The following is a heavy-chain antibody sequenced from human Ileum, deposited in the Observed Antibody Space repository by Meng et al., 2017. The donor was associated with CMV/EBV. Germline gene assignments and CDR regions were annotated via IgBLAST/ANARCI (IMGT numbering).Heavy chain of an antibody. CDR2: INIDGSSA. CDR1: GDSISSKS. V-gene: IGHV3-74*01. J-gene: IGHJ4*02. Sequence: ETLSLTCTVSGDSISSKSCYWAWIRQPPGKGLEWVARINIDGSSATYVDTVKGRFTVSRDNAKNTLYLQMNSLRAEDTAVYYCARDNRNMAALCDYWGQGTLVTVSS. D-gene: IGHD6-6*01. CDR3: ARDNRNMAALCDY.